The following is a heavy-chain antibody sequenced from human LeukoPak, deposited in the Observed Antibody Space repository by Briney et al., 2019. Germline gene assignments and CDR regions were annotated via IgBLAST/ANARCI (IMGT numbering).Heavy chain of an antibody. CDR2: ISANNGNT. J-gene: IGHJ4*02. D-gene: IGHD3-22*01. Sequence: ASVKVSCKASGYTFITYGVSWVRQAPGQGLEWMGWISANNGNTNYAQRLQGRVTMTTDTSASTAYMELRSLRSDDTAVYYCARPGFYYDSSGYPDYFDYWGQGTLVTVSS. V-gene: IGHV1-18*01. CDR3: ARPGFYYDSSGYPDYFDY. CDR1: GYTFITYG.